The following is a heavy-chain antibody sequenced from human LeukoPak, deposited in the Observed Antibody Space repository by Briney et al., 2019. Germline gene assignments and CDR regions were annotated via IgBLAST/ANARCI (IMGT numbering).Heavy chain of an antibody. CDR3: AKGTLGSCGGARCYPFDY. J-gene: IGHJ4*02. Sequence: GGSLRLSCTASGLTFSTSGFNRVRQAPGKEMEWVSSFTCTTGNTYVAESVKGRFTISRDNSRNTLYLQMNSLRAEDTAIYYCAKGTLGSCGGARCYPFDYWGQGALVTVSS. D-gene: IGHD2-15*01. CDR2: FTCTTGNT. CDR1: GLTFSTSG. V-gene: IGHV3-23*01.